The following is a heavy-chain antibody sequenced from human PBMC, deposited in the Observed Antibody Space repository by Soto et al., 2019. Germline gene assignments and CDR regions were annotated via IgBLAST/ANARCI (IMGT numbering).Heavy chain of an antibody. CDR1: GFTVSSYS. D-gene: IGHD6-13*01. V-gene: IGHV3-21*01. Sequence: PGGSLRLSCAASGFTVSSYSMNWVRQAPGKGLEWVSSISSSSSYIYYADSVKGRFTISRDNAKNSLYLQMNSLRAEDTAVYYCARDRVAAAGPGYGMDVWGQGTTVTVSS. J-gene: IGHJ6*02. CDR2: ISSSSSYI. CDR3: ARDRVAAAGPGYGMDV.